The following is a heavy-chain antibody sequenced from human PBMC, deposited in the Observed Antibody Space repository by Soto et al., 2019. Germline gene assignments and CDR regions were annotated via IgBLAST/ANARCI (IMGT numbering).Heavy chain of an antibody. CDR2: IYYSGST. V-gene: IGHV4-39*01. J-gene: IGHJ6*02. CDR3: ATSGDRYYYYGMDV. CDR1: GGSISSNRYH. D-gene: IGHD3-10*01. Sequence: SHTLSHTCTVSGGSISSNRYHLGCIRQPPGKGLEWIGSIYYSGSTYYNPSLKSRVTISVDTSKNQFSLKLSSVTAADTAVYYCATSGDRYYYYGMDVWGQGTTVT.